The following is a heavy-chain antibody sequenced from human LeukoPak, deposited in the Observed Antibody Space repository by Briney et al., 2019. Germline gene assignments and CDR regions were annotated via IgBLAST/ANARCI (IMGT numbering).Heavy chain of an antibody. D-gene: IGHD3-10*01. CDR2: ISWNSGSI. CDR1: GFTFDEYA. V-gene: IGHV3-9*01. Sequence: KTGGSLRLSCAASGFTFDEYAMHWVRQAPGKGLEWVSGISWNSGSIDYADSVKGRFTISRDNAKNSLYLQMNSLRTEDTALYYCAKGKNTGSYLSHVDYWGQGTLVTVSS. CDR3: AKGKNTGSYLSHVDY. J-gene: IGHJ4*02.